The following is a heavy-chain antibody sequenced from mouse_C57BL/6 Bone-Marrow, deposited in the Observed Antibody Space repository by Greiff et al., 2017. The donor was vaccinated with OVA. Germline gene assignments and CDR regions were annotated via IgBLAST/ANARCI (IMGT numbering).Heavy chain of an antibody. D-gene: IGHD4-1*01. CDR3: ARRGEDWDGMSLDFDY. CDR1: GFSLTSYA. CDR2: IWTGGGT. J-gene: IGHJ2*01. Sequence: VQRVKSGPGLVAPSQSLSITCPVSGFSLTSYAISWVRQPPGKGLEWLGVIWTGGGTNYNSALKSRLSISKDNSKSQVFLKMNSLQTDDTARYYCARRGEDWDGMSLDFDYWGQGTTLTVSS. V-gene: IGHV2-9-1*01.